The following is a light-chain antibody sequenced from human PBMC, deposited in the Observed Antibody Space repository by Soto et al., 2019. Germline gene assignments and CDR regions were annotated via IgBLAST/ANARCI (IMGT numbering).Light chain of an antibody. V-gene: IGLV1-44*01. CDR2: NND. Sequence: QSVLSQPPSASGTPGQTVTISCSGRSSNIGSNIVNWYQQLPGTAPKLLIYNNDHRPSGVADRFSGSKSGTSASLAISGRQSEDEADYYCSAWDASLSAILFGGGTKLTVL. J-gene: IGLJ3*02. CDR1: SSNIGSNI. CDR3: SAWDASLSAIL.